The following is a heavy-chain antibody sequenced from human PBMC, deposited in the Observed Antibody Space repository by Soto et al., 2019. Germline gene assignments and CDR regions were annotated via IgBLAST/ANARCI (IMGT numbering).Heavy chain of an antibody. Sequence: ASVKVSCKASGYTFTSYGVSWVRQAPGQGLEWMGWISAFNGQTNYIQKVQGRVTLTTEESTSTAYMELRSLRSDDTAVYYCARGGDYYYGLDVWGQGTTVTVSS. CDR3: ARGGDYYYGLDV. J-gene: IGHJ6*02. CDR2: ISAFNGQT. CDR1: GYTFTSYG. D-gene: IGHD3-16*01. V-gene: IGHV1-18*01.